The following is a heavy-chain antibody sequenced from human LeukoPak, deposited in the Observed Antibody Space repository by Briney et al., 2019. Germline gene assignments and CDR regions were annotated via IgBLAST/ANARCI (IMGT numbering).Heavy chain of an antibody. CDR1: GFTFSSYV. CDR2: ISGGGGTT. J-gene: IGHJ6*02. D-gene: IGHD3-3*01. CDR3: AKEGNYDFWSGFSYGMDI. V-gene: IGHV3-23*01. Sequence: GGSLRLSCAASGFTFSSYVMSWVRQAPGKGLEWVSNISGGGGTTYYADYVKGRFTISRDNSKNTLYLQMNSLRAEDTAVYYCAKEGNYDFWSGFSYGMDIWGQGTTVSVSS.